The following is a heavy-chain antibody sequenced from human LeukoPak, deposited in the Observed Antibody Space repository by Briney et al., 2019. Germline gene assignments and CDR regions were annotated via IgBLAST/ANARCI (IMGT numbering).Heavy chain of an antibody. V-gene: IGHV3-21*01. CDR2: ISSSSTYI. CDR1: GFTFSSYS. J-gene: IGHJ4*02. CDR3: ARAHNWKYGTFDY. D-gene: IGHD1-7*01. Sequence: PGGSLRLSCAASGFTFSSYSLNWVRQAPGKGLEWVSCISSSSTYIYYADSVKGRFTISRDNAKNSLYLQMNSLRAEDTVVYYCARAHNWKYGTFDYWGQGTLVTVSS.